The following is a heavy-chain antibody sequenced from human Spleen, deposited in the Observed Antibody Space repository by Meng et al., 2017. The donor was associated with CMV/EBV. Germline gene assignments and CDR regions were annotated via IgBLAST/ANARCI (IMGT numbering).Heavy chain of an antibody. J-gene: IGHJ4*02. Sequence: CAASGLTVSSSYMSWVRQAPGKGLEWISVIYRGGGTYYTDSVKGRFTISRDNSKNTLYLQMNSLRVEDTAIYYCTRENVEDSSSLDYWGQGTLVTVSS. CDR2: IYRGGGT. CDR1: GLTVSSSY. V-gene: IGHV3-53*01. CDR3: TRENVEDSSSLDY. D-gene: IGHD3-22*01.